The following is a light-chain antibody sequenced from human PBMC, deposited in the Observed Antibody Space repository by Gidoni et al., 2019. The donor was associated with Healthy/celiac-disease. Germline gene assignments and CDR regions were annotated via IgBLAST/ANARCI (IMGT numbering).Light chain of an antibody. J-gene: IGKJ4*01. CDR3: QQRSSWPLT. V-gene: IGKV3-11*01. CDR1: QSVSRY. Sequence: EIVLTQSPATLSLSPRERATLSCRASQSVSRYLAWYQQKPGQPPLLLIYDASNRATGIPARFSGSGSGTDFTLTISSLEPEDFAVYYCQQRSSWPLTFGGGTKVEIK. CDR2: DAS.